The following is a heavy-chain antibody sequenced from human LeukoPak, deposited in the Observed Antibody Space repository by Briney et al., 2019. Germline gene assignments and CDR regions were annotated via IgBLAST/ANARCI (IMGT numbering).Heavy chain of an antibody. J-gene: IGHJ4*02. CDR2: INPNSGST. V-gene: IGHV1-2*02. CDR3: ARVGIRYCSGGSCYYFDY. CDR1: GYTFTGYY. D-gene: IGHD2-15*01. Sequence: ASVKVSCKASGYTFTGYYMHWVRQAPGQGLEWMGWINPNSGSTNYAQKFQGRVTMTRDTSISTAYMELSRLRSDDTAVYYCARVGIRYCSGGSCYYFDYWGQGTLVTVSS.